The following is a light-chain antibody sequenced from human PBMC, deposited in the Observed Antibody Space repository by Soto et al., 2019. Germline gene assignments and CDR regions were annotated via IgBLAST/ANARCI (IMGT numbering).Light chain of an antibody. CDR3: SSYTSTSTRV. CDR1: SSDVGGYNY. CDR2: EVS. Sequence: QSALTQPASVSGSPGQSITISCTGTSSDVGGYNYVSWYQQHPGKAPKLMIYEVSHRPSGVSNRFSGSKSGNTASLTISGLQADDEADYYCSSYTSTSTRVFGGGTKVTVL. V-gene: IGLV2-14*01. J-gene: IGLJ3*02.